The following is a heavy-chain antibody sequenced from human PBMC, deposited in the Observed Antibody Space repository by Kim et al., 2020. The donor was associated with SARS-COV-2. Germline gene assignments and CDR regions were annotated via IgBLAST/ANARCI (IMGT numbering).Heavy chain of an antibody. CDR2: IYYSGST. V-gene: IGHV4-39*01. CDR1: GGSISSSSYY. J-gene: IGHJ6*02. D-gene: IGHD3-3*01. CDR3: ARRTDTIFGERDYYYGMDV. Sequence: SETLSLTCTVSGGSISSSSYYWGWIRQPPGKGLEWIGSIYYSGSTYYNPSLKSRVTISVDTSKNQFSLKLSSVTAADTAVYYCARRTDTIFGERDYYYGMDVWGQGTTVTVSS.